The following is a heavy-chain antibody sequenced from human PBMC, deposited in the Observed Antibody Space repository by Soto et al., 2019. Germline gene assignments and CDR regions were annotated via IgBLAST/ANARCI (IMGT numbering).Heavy chain of an antibody. V-gene: IGHV4-59*01. CDR1: GGSLSSYY. D-gene: IGHD6-25*01. CDR2: VYFSGNT. Sequence: SETLSLTCTVSGGSLSSYYWTWIRQSPGKGLEWIGYVYFSGNTNYNPSLKSRVTISIDTSKNQFSLRLAPVTAADTAFYFCGSVRPSGYVLSWGQGTLVTVSS. J-gene: IGHJ5*02. CDR3: GSVRPSGYVLS.